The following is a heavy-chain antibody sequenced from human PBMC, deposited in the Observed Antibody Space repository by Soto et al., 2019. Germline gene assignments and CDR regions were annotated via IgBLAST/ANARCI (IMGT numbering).Heavy chain of an antibody. J-gene: IGHJ6*03. Sequence: LSETLSLTCTVSGGSISRTNYYWGWIRQPPGKGLEWIGSISYSGSTYYNPSLKSRVTMSVDTSKNQISLKVTSVTAADTAVYYCARHAVIVVVVTTSFYYYYYMDVWGKGTTVTVSS. CDR2: ISYSGST. CDR3: ARHAVIVVVVTTSFYYYYYMDV. V-gene: IGHV4-39*01. CDR1: GGSISRTNYY. D-gene: IGHD2-15*01.